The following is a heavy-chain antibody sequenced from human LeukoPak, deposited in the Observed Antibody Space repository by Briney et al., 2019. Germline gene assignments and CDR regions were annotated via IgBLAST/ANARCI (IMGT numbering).Heavy chain of an antibody. V-gene: IGHV3-33*01. J-gene: IGHJ4*02. CDR1: GFTFSSYG. CDR3: ARDIVGATDY. Sequence: GGSLRLSCAASGFTFSSYGMQWVRQAPCKGLEWVAVIWYDGSNKYYADSVKGRFTISRDNSKNTLYLQMNSLRAEDTAVYYCARDIVGATDYWGQGTLVTVSS. CDR2: IWYDGSNK. D-gene: IGHD1-26*01.